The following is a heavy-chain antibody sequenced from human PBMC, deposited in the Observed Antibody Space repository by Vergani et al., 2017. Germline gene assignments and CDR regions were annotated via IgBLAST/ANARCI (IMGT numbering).Heavy chain of an antibody. CDR3: ARDTSRAKGSPYYYYYCMDV. Sequence: QVQLVQSGAEVKKPGSSVKVSCKASGGTFSSYTISWVRQAPGQGLEWMGRIIPILGIANYAQKFQGRVTITADQSTSTTYLELSSLRSEDTAVYYCARDTSRAKGSPYYYYYCMDVWGKGTTVTVSS. V-gene: IGHV1-69*08. D-gene: IGHD2-15*01. CDR2: IIPILGIA. J-gene: IGHJ6*03. CDR1: GGTFSSYT.